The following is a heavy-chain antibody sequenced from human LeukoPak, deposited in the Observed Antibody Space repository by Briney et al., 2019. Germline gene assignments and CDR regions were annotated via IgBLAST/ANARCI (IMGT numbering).Heavy chain of an antibody. CDR3: AKSTSSWERVDY. J-gene: IGHJ4*02. CDR1: GFTFSSYA. D-gene: IGHD6-13*01. CDR2: ISGNSGRT. Sequence: GGSLRLSCAASGFTFSSYAMSWVRQAPGKGLEWVSSISGNSGRTYYAGSVKGRFSISRDNSNNTLYLQMNSLRAEDAAVYYCAKSTSSWERVDYWGQGTLVTVSS. V-gene: IGHV3-23*01.